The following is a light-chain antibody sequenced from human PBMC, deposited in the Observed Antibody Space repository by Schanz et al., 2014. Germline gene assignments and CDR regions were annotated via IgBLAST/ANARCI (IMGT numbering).Light chain of an antibody. Sequence: QSALTQPASVSGSPGQSITISCTGTSSDIGSYNLVSWYQQHPDKAPKLMIYEVSKRPSGVPYRFSGSKSGNTASLTISGLQAEDEADYYCSSFTSSLRWVFGGGTKLTVL. V-gene: IGLV2-14*02. CDR2: EVS. CDR1: SSDIGSYNL. CDR3: SSFTSSLRWV. J-gene: IGLJ3*02.